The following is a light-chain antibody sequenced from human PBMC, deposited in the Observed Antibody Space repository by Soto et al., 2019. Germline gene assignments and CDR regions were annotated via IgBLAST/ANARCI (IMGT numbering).Light chain of an antibody. Sequence: EIVLTQSPGTLSLSPGERATLSCRASQSVSSTYLAWYQQKPGQAPRLLIYEASSRASGIPDRFSASGSGTDFTLTISRLEPEDFAVYYCQQYGSSPITFGQGTRLEIK. V-gene: IGKV3-20*01. CDR1: QSVSSTY. CDR2: EAS. J-gene: IGKJ5*01. CDR3: QQYGSSPIT.